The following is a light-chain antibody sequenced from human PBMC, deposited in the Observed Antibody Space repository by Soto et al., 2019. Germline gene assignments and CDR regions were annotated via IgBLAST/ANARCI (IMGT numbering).Light chain of an antibody. CDR2: DAS. J-gene: IGKJ1*01. CDR3: QQYSNWPET. Sequence: EIVMTQSPATLSVSPGERASLSCRASQSISSNLAWYQQKPGQAPRLLIYDASTRATGIPARFSGSGSGTKFTLTISSLQSEDFAVYYCQQYSNWPETFGQGTKV. V-gene: IGKV3-15*01. CDR1: QSISSN.